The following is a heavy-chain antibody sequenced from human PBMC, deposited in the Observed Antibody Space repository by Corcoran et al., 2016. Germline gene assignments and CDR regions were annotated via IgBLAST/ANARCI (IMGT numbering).Heavy chain of an antibody. V-gene: IGHV4-39*07. CDR2: IYYSGST. D-gene: IGHD1-26*01. J-gene: IGHJ4*02. Sequence: QLQLQESGPGLVKPSETLSLTCTVSGGSISSSSYYWGWIRQPPGKGLEWIGSIYYSGSTYYNPSLKSRVTISVDTSKNQFSLKLSSVTAADTAVYYCASDARVGATWDWGQGTLVTVSS. CDR3: ASDARVGATWD. CDR1: GGSISSSSYY.